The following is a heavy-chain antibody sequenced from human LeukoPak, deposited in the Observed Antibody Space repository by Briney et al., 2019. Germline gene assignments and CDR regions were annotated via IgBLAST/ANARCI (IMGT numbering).Heavy chain of an antibody. V-gene: IGHV1-18*01. CDR3: AMKGIYYDSSGYAD. Sequence: EASVKVSCKASGYTFTSYGISWVRQAPGQGLEWMGWISAYNGNTNYAQKLQGRVTMTTDTSTSTAYMELRSLRSDDTAVYYCAMKGIYYDSSGYADWGQGTLVTVSS. CDR1: GYTFTSYG. D-gene: IGHD3-22*01. CDR2: ISAYNGNT. J-gene: IGHJ4*02.